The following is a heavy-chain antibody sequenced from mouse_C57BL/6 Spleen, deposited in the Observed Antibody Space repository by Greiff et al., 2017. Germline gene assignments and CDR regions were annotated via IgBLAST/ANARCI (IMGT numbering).Heavy chain of an antibody. CDR3: ARDSHWYGSSYGYCGV. J-gene: IGHJ1*03. D-gene: IGHD1-1*01. CDR1: GYSITSGYD. CDR2: ISYSGSP. Sequence: EVKLVESGPGMVKPSQSLSLTCTVTGYSITSGYDWHWIRHFPGNKLEWMGYISYSGSPNYNPSLKSRISITHDTSKNHFFLKLNSVTTEDTATCYCARDSHWYGSSYGYCGVWGTETTVTV. V-gene: IGHV3-1*01.